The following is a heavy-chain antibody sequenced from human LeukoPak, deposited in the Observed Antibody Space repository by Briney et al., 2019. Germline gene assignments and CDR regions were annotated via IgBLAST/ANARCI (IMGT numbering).Heavy chain of an antibody. CDR3: AIEYSSSWYGLDY. CDR2: ISAYNGNT. D-gene: IGHD6-13*01. Sequence: ASVKVSCKASGYTFTGYYMHWVRQAPGQGLEWMGWISAYNGNTNYAQKLQGRVTMTTDTSTSTAYMELRSLRSDDTAVYYCAIEYSSSWYGLDYWGQGTLVTVSS. J-gene: IGHJ4*02. CDR1: GYTFTGYY. V-gene: IGHV1-18*04.